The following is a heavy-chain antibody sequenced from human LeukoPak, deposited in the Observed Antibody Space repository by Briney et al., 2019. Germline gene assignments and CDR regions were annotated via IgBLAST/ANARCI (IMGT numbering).Heavy chain of an antibody. CDR1: GGSISSSNW. D-gene: IGHD3-22*01. CDR2: IYHSGST. V-gene: IGHV4-4*02. J-gene: IGHJ4*02. Sequence: KSSETLSLTCTVSGGSISSSNWWSWVRQPPGKGLEWIGEIYHSGSTNYNPSLKSRVTISVDKSKNQFSLKLSSVTAADTAVYYCARVEGYYDSSGYYLWYASVSNGEGHFDYWGQGTLVTVSS. CDR3: ARVEGYYDSSGYYLWYASVSNGEGHFDY.